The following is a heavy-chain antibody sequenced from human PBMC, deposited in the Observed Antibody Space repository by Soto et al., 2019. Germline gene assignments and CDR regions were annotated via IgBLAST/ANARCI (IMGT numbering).Heavy chain of an antibody. J-gene: IGHJ3*02. CDR2: IIPILGIA. CDR3: ARPNSYYDFWSGYYSDAFDI. CDR1: GGTFSSYT. V-gene: IGHV1-69*02. D-gene: IGHD3-3*01. Sequence: QVQLVHSGAEVKKPGSSVKVSCKASGGTFSSYTISWVRQAPGQGLEWMGRIIPILGIANYAQKFQGRVTITADKSTSTAYMELSSLRSEDTAVYYCARPNSYYDFWSGYYSDAFDIWGQGTMVTVSS.